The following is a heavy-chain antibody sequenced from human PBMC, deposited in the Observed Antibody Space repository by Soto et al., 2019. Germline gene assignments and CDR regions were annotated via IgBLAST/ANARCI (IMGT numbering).Heavy chain of an antibody. J-gene: IGHJ4*02. D-gene: IGHD6-19*01. V-gene: IGHV3-23*01. CDR2: ITGSGGRT. Sequence: GGSLRLSCAASGFTFSSFAMNWVRQTPGEGLEWVSGITGSGGRTFYADSVKGRFTISRDNSRSMVYLQLSTLRAEDTAVYYCAKEGLSDSRGSIDYWGQGTLVTVSS. CDR3: AKEGLSDSRGSIDY. CDR1: GFTFSSFA.